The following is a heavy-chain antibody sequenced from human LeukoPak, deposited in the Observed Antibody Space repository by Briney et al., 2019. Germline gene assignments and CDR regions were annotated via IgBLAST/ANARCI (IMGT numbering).Heavy chain of an antibody. D-gene: IGHD6-19*01. J-gene: IGHJ4*02. CDR1: GGHLSVYY. Sequence: ADPVSLMCTLCGGHLSVYYGLCLRPPGGGGVEWIGRISTSGSTNNNPALKTRDTISVDKSKKQFSLKLSSVTAADTAVYCCARDRQWLVDYWGQGTLVTVSS. V-gene: IGHV4-4*07. CDR3: ARDRQWLVDY. CDR2: ISTSGST.